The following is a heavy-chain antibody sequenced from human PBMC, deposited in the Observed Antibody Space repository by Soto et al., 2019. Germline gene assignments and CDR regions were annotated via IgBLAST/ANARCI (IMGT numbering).Heavy chain of an antibody. Sequence: SETLSFTCTVSGASISSYYWSWIRQPPGKGLEWIGYIYYSGSTNYNPSLKSRVTISVDTSKNQFSLKLSSVTAADTAVYYCARSYRHPYYYDSSGYRYNWFDPWGQGTLVTVSS. CDR1: GASISSYY. J-gene: IGHJ5*02. CDR3: ARSYRHPYYYDSSGYRYNWFDP. V-gene: IGHV4-59*01. D-gene: IGHD3-22*01. CDR2: IYYSGST.